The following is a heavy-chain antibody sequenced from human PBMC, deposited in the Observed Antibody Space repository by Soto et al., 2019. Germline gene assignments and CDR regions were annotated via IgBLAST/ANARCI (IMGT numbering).Heavy chain of an antibody. J-gene: IGHJ6*02. CDR1: GFTFTSSA. D-gene: IGHD5-12*01. Sequence: GASVKVSCKASGFTFTSSAMQWVRQARGQRLEWIGWIVVGSGNTNYAQKFQERVTITRDMSTSTAYMELSSLRSEDTAVYYCAAERSAPRRWLQLGYYYYGMDVWGQGTTVTVSS. CDR3: AAERSAPRRWLQLGYYYYGMDV. CDR2: IVVGSGNT. V-gene: IGHV1-58*02.